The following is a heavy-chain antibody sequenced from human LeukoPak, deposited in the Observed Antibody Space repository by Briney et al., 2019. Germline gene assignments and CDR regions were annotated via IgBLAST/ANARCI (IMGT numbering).Heavy chain of an antibody. CDR1: GYTFTGYY. Sequence: ASVKVSCKASGYTFTGYYVHWVRQAPGQGLEWMGWINPNSGGTNYAQKFQGRVTMTRDTSISTAYMELSRLRSDDTAVYYCARARIAAAATRYWGQGTLVTVSS. D-gene: IGHD6-13*01. CDR3: ARARIAAAATRY. V-gene: IGHV1-2*02. J-gene: IGHJ4*02. CDR2: INPNSGGT.